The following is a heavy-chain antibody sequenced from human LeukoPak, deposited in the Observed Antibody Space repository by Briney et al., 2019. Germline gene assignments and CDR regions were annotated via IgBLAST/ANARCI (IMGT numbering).Heavy chain of an antibody. Sequence: GGSLRLSCAASGFTLNIYNMIWVRQAPGKGPEWVSYISSVSSTIYYADSVKGRFTISRDNAKNSLYLQMSSLRAEDTAVYYCAKAVAPRRGGFDYWGQGTLVTVSS. J-gene: IGHJ4*02. CDR2: ISSVSSTI. CDR3: AKAVAPRRGGFDY. CDR1: GFTLNIYN. D-gene: IGHD6-6*01. V-gene: IGHV3-48*04.